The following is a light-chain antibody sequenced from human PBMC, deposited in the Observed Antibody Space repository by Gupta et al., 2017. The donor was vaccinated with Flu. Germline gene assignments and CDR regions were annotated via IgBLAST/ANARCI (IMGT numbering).Light chain of an antibody. CDR2: AAS. Sequence: DIQLTQPPSSLPASVGDRVTITCRASQSISSYLNWYQQKPGKAPKRLIYAASSLRSGGPSRFIGSGSGTXFTLTIXSRQPEDFAAYYCQQSYSTPEAFGXGTKVEIK. CDR1: QSISSY. J-gene: IGKJ4*01. V-gene: IGKV1-39*01. CDR3: QQSYSTPEA.